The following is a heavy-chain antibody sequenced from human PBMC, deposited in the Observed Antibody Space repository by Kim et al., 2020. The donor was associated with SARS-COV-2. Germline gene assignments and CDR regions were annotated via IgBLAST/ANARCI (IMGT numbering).Heavy chain of an antibody. Sequence: GGSLRLSCAASGFTFGDYAMHWVRQAPGKGLEWVSSISWNSGSIGYADSVKGRFTISRDNAKNSLYLQMNSLRAEDTALYFCAKAGGVAAAGTTIEGWFDPWGQGTLVTVSS. V-gene: IGHV3-9*01. D-gene: IGHD6-13*01. CDR3: AKAGGVAAAGTTIEGWFDP. J-gene: IGHJ5*02. CDR1: GFTFGDYA. CDR2: ISWNSGSI.